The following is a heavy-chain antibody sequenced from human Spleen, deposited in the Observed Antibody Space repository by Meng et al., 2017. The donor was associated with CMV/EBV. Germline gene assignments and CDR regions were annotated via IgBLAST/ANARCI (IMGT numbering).Heavy chain of an antibody. J-gene: IGHJ6*02. D-gene: IGHD2-2*01. CDR1: GGSISSSSYY. CDR2: IYYSGST. Sequence: SETLSLTCTVSGGSISSSSYYWGWIRQPPGKGLEWIGSIYYSGSTYYNPSLKSRVTISVDTSKNQFSLKLSSVTAADTAVYYCARVGSREYQRSDGPYYYYGMDVWGQGTTVTVSS. V-gene: IGHV4-39*07. CDR3: ARVGSREYQRSDGPYYYYGMDV.